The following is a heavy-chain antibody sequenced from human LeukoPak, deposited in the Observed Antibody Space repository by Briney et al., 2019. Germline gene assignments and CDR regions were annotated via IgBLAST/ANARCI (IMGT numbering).Heavy chain of an antibody. D-gene: IGHD6-6*01. Sequence: GASVTVSCKASGYTFTGYYMHWVRQAPGQGREWTGWINPNSGGTNYAQKFQGRVTMTRDTSISTAYMELSRLRSDDTAVYYCARGRYSSSSWSYYYYYYMDVWGKGTTVTVPS. CDR3: ARGRYSSSSWSYYYYYYMDV. CDR1: GYTFTGYY. J-gene: IGHJ6*03. V-gene: IGHV1-2*02. CDR2: INPNSGGT.